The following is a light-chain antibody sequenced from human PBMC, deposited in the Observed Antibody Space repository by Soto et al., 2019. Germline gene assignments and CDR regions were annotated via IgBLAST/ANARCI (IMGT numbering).Light chain of an antibody. V-gene: IGKV3-11*01. J-gene: IGKJ1*01. CDR1: QSVSGD. CDR3: QQRNTCPWT. Sequence: EIVLTQSPATLSLSPGQRATLSCRASQSVSGDLAWFQQKPGQAPRLLIYDTYNGATGLPARFSGSGSGTDFTLTISSLVPEDFAVYYCQQRNTCPWTFGQGTKVEIK. CDR2: DTY.